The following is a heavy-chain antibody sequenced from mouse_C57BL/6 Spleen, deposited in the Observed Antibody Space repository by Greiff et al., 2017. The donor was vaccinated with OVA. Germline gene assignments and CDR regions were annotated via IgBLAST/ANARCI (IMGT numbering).Heavy chain of an antibody. CDR2: IHPNRGST. CDR3: ARADYYAMDY. V-gene: IGHV1-64*01. CDR1: GYTFTRYW. J-gene: IGHJ4*01. Sequence: QVQLQQPGAELVKPGASVTLSCKASGYTFTRYWMHWVTQRPGQGLAWIGMIHPNRGSTNYNEKFKSKATLTVDKSSSTAYMQLSSLTSEDSAVYYCARADYYAMDYWGQGTSVTVSS.